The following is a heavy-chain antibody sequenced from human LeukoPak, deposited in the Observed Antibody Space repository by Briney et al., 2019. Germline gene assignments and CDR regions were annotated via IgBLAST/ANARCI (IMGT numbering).Heavy chain of an antibody. D-gene: IGHD3-10*01. CDR2: ISYDGSNK. V-gene: IGHV3-30*04. J-gene: IGHJ4*02. Sequence: PGRSLRLSCAASGFTFSSYAMHWVRKAPGKGLEWVAVISYDGSNKYYADSVKGRFTISRDNSKNTLYLQMNSLRAEDTAVYYCAREGGERTYDYWGQGTLVTVSS. CDR1: GFTFSSYA. CDR3: AREGGERTYDY.